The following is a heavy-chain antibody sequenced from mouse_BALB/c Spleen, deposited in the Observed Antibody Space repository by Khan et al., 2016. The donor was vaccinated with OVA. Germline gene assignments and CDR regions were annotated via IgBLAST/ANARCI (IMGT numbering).Heavy chain of an antibody. V-gene: IGHV5-6-5*01. J-gene: IGHJ2*01. Sequence: EVNLVESGGDLVKPGGSLKLSCAASGFTFSSYVMSWVRQTPEKRLEWVASISSGGSTYYPDSVKGRFTISSDNARNILSLQMSSLSYEDTAMYYCAREAYRYDEYYFDYWGQGTTLTVSS. CDR1: GFTFSSYV. D-gene: IGHD2-14*01. CDR3: AREAYRYDEYYFDY. CDR2: ISSGGST.